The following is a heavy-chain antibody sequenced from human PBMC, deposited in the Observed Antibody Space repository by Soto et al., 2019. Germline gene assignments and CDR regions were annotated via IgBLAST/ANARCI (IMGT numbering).Heavy chain of an antibody. CDR3: AREMRYSSGWYIAFDI. D-gene: IGHD6-19*01. Sequence: QVQLVQSGAEVKKPGSSVKVSCKASGGTFSSYAISWVRQAPGQVLEWMGGIIPIFGTANYAQKFQGRVTLTADESTSTAYMELSSMRSEDTAXYXXAREMRYSSGWYIAFDIWGQGTMVTVSS. J-gene: IGHJ3*02. CDR2: IIPIFGTA. V-gene: IGHV1-69*01. CDR1: GGTFSSYA.